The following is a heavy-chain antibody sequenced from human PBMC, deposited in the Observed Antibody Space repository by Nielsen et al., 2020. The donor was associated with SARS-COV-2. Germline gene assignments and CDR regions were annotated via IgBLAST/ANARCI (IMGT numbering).Heavy chain of an antibody. Sequence: SETLSLTCTVSGGPISSSSYYWGWIRQPPGKGLEWIGSIYYSGSTYYNPSLKSRVTISVDTSKNQFSLKLSSVTAADTAVYYCARGEDGYNGLDYWGQGTLVTVSS. CDR2: IYYSGST. CDR3: ARGEDGYNGLDY. D-gene: IGHD5-24*01. CDR1: GGPISSSSYY. J-gene: IGHJ4*02. V-gene: IGHV4-39*07.